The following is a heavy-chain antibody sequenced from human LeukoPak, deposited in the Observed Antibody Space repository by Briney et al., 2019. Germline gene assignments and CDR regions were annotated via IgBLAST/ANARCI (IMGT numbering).Heavy chain of an antibody. D-gene: IGHD4-17*01. Sequence: GGSLRLSCAAAGFTFSSYSMNWARQAPGKGLEWVSYISGSSSTRYYADSVKGRFTISRDNAKNSLYLQMNSLRAEDTSVYYCARYGDYGAFDIWGQGTMVTVSS. J-gene: IGHJ3*02. V-gene: IGHV3-48*01. CDR3: ARYGDYGAFDI. CDR1: GFTFSSYS. CDR2: ISGSSSTR.